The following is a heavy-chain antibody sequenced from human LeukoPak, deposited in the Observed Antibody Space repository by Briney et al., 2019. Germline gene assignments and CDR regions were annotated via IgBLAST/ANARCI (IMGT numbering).Heavy chain of an antibody. CDR2: ISSSGRYI. CDR3: ARDSVAVAEIDY. CDR1: GFIFSNFS. V-gene: IGHV3-21*01. J-gene: IGHJ4*01. Sequence: PGGSLRLSCAASGFIFSNFSLNWVRQAPGKVLEWVSSISSSGRYIYYADSVKGRFTISRDNTKNSLSLQMNSLRAEDTAIYYCARDSVAVAEIDYWGQGTLVTVSS. D-gene: IGHD6-19*01.